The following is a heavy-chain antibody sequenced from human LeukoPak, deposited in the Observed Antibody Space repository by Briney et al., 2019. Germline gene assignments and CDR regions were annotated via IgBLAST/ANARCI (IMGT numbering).Heavy chain of an antibody. CDR3: ARTSYYYGSGRYGAFDI. D-gene: IGHD3-10*01. CDR2: IYSGGST. V-gene: IGHV3-66*01. J-gene: IGHJ3*02. Sequence: GGSPRLSCAASGFTVSSNYMSWVRQAPGKGLEWVSVIYSGGSTYYADSVKGRFTISRDNSKNTLYLQMNSLRAEDTAVYYCARTSYYYGSGRYGAFDIWGQGTMVTVSS. CDR1: GFTVSSNY.